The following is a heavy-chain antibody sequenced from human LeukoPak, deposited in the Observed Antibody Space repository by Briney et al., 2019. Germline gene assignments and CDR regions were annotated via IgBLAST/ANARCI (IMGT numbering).Heavy chain of an antibody. CDR3: ARVRNRVPNWFDP. J-gene: IGHJ5*02. Sequence: SETLSLTCAVYGGSFSGYYWSWIRQPPGKGLEWIGEINHSGSTNYNPSLKSRVTISVGTSKNQFSLKLSSVTAADTAVYYCARVRNRVPNWFDPWGQGTLVTVSS. V-gene: IGHV4-34*01. CDR2: INHSGST. D-gene: IGHD2-2*01. CDR1: GGSFSGYY.